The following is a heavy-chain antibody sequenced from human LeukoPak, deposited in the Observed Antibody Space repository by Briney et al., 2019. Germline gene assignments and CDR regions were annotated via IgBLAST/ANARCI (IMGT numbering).Heavy chain of an antibody. CDR2: IYYSGST. Sequence: PSETLSLTCTVSGGSISSYYWSWIRQPPGKGLEWLGYIYYSGSTNYNPSLKSRVTISVDTSKNQFSLELSSVTAADTAVYYCARGRAVAGTAWDAFDIWGQGTMVTVSS. CDR1: GGSISSYY. J-gene: IGHJ3*02. V-gene: IGHV4-59*01. D-gene: IGHD6-19*01. CDR3: ARGRAVAGTAWDAFDI.